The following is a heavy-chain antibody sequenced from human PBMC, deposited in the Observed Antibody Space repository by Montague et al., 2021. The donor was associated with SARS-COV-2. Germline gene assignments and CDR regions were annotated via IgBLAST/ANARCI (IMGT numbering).Heavy chain of an antibody. CDR3: ARSGVGIFDFSYFDS. D-gene: IGHD3-3*01. J-gene: IGHJ4*02. V-gene: IGHV4-38-2*02. CDR2: RYQNGAT. Sequence: SETLSLTCSVSGFSISSGCYWGWIRQTPGKGLEWIGSRYQNGATYYSPSLKRPVTILLDTSKNQFSLSLTSATAADTAVYYCARSGVGIFDFSYFDSWGQGSLVIVSS. CDR1: GFSISSGCY.